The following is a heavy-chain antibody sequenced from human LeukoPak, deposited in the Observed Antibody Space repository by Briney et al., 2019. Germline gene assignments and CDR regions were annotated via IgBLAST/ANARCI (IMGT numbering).Heavy chain of an antibody. CDR1: GGSISSSSFY. D-gene: IGHD6-13*01. CDR3: ARQVGSSRYYFDN. CDR2: IYYSGST. V-gene: IGHV4-39*01. J-gene: IGHJ4*02. Sequence: SETLSLTCTVSGGSISSSSFYWVWIRQPPGKGLEWIGSIYYSGSTYYNPSLKSRVTISVDTSKNQFSLKLSSVTAADTAVYFCARQVGSSRYYFDNWGQGTPVTVSS.